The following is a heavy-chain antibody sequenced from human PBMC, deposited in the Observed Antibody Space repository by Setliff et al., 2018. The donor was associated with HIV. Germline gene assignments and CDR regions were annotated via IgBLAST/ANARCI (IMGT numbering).Heavy chain of an antibody. J-gene: IGHJ4*02. CDR1: GYSISSGYY. D-gene: IGHD3-3*01. CDR2: IYHSGST. Sequence: PSETLSLTCTVSGYSISSGYYWGWIRQPPGKGLEWIGSIYHSGSTYYNPSLKSRVTISLDTSLNQFSLKVNSVTAADTAVYYCASSTRKSFDFWTDSRTTYPPYYFDYWGQGMSGTVSS. CDR3: ASSTRKSFDFWTDSRTTYPPYYFDY. V-gene: IGHV4-38-2*02.